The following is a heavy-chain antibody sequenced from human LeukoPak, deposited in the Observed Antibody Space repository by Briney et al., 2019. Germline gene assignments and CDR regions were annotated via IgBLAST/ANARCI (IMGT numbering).Heavy chain of an antibody. D-gene: IGHD2-21*01. CDR2: IKSDGSST. V-gene: IGHV3-74*01. Sequence: GGSLRLSCAASEFTFSSYWMHWVRQATGKGLVWVSRIKSDGSSTAYADSVKCRFTITRDNAKNTLYLQMNSLTAEDTAVYYCARGAYCGGDCPLPNSLYWGRGTLVTVSS. J-gene: IGHJ4*02. CDR1: EFTFSSYW. CDR3: ARGAYCGGDCPLPNSLY.